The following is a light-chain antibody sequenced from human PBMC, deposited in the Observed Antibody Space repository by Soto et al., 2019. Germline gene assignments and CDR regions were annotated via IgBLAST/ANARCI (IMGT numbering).Light chain of an antibody. CDR1: SSDVGSYNL. CDR2: EGS. V-gene: IGLV2-23*01. J-gene: IGLJ2*01. Sequence: QSALTQPASVSGSPGQSITISCTGTSSDVGSYNLVSWYQQHPGKAPKLMIYEGSRRPSGVSNRFSASKSGNTASLTISGLQAEDEADYCCCSYAGSSTVVFGGGTKLTVL. CDR3: CSYAGSSTVV.